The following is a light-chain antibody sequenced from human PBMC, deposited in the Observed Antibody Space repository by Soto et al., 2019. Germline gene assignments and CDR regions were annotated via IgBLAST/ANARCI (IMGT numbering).Light chain of an antibody. CDR2: DAS. Sequence: EIVLTQSPATLSLSPGERATLSCRASQSVSSYLAWYQHKPGQAPRLLIYDASNRATGLPARFTGSGSGTDFTPTISRLEPEDYAVYYCQQYGSSRTFGQGTTGDIK. V-gene: IGKV3-20*01. CDR3: QQYGSSRT. CDR1: QSVSSY. J-gene: IGKJ1*01.